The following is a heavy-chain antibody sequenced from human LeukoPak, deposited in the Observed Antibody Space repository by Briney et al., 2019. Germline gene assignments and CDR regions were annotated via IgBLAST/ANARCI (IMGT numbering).Heavy chain of an antibody. V-gene: IGHV3-23*01. CDR1: GFSFSNYA. Sequence: GGSLRLSCAAPGFSFSNYAMSWVRQAPARGPEWVSSIGGGGETFYADSVKGRFTLSRDDSRNTVYLQLNNLRVEDTAIYYCAKANWVSNADAVWWGQGTQVTASS. CDR3: AKANWVSNADAVW. J-gene: IGHJ4*02. CDR2: IGGGGET. D-gene: IGHD1-1*01.